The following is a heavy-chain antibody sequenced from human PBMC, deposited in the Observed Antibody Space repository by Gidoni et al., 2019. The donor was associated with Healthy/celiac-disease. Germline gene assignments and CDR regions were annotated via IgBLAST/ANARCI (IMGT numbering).Heavy chain of an antibody. CDR2: ISYDGSNK. CDR3: AKGWRRSGSPIYYFDY. V-gene: IGHV3-30*18. J-gene: IGHJ4*02. CDR1: GFTFSSSG. Sequence: QVQLVESGGGVVQPGRSLRLSCAASGFTFSSSGMHWVRQAPGKGLEWVAVISYDGSNKYYADSGKGRFTISRDNSKNTLYLQMNSLRAEDTAVYYCAKGWRRSGSPIYYFDYWGQGTLVTVSS. D-gene: IGHD1-26*01.